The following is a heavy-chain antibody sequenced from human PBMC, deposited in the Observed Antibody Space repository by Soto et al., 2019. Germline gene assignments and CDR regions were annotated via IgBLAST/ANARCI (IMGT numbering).Heavy chain of an antibody. CDR2: INHSGST. J-gene: IGHJ6*03. CDR3: ASKEREDRPRPYYYMDV. V-gene: IGHV4-34*01. CDR1: GGSFSGYY. Sequence: PSETLSLTCAVYGGSFSGYYWSWIRQPPGKGLEWIGEINHSGSTNYNPSLKSRVTISVDTSKNQFSLKLSSVTAADTAVYYCASKEREDRPRPYYYMDVWGKGTTVTVSS. D-gene: IGHD6-6*01.